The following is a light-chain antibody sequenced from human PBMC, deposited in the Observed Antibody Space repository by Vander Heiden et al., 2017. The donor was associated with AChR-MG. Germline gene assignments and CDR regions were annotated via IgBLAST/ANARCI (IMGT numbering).Light chain of an antibody. J-gene: IGLJ3*02. CDR3: AAWNDSLRGWV. V-gene: IGLV1-47*01. CDR1: SSNIGSNF. Sequence: QSVLTQPPSASGTPGQRVTISCPGSSSNIGSNFVNWYQRLPGTAPKLLIYRNIQRPSGVPDRFSGSKSGTSASLAIRGLRSEDEAEYYCAAWNDSLRGWVFGGGTKLTVL. CDR2: RNI.